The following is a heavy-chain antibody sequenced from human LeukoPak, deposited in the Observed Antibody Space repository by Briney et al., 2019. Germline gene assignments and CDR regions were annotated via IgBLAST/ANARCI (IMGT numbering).Heavy chain of an antibody. D-gene: IGHD3-16*02. Sequence: GSLRLSFAASGFTFSSYAMSWVRQAPGKGLEWVSGISGSGGSTYYADSVKGRFTISRDNSKNTLYLQMNSLRAEDTAVYYCAKDAGDYDYVWGSYRPFFDYWGQGTLVTVSS. CDR3: AKDAGDYDYVWGSYRPFFDY. CDR1: GFTFSSYA. V-gene: IGHV3-23*01. CDR2: ISGSGGST. J-gene: IGHJ4*02.